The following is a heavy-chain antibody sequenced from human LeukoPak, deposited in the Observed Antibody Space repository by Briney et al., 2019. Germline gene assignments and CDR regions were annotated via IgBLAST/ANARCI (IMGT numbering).Heavy chain of an antibody. Sequence: GGSLRLSCAASGFTVSSNYMSWVRQAPGKGLEWVSVIYSGGSTYYADSVKGRFTISRDNSKNTLYLQMNSLRAEDTAVYYCARWDYGDFIFDYWGRGTLVTVSS. CDR1: GFTVSSNY. D-gene: IGHD4-17*01. V-gene: IGHV3-66*01. J-gene: IGHJ4*02. CDR3: ARWDYGDFIFDY. CDR2: IYSGGST.